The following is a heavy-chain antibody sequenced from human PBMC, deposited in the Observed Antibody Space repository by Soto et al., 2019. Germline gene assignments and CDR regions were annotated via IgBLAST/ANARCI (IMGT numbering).Heavy chain of an antibody. Sequence: QVQLQESGPGLVKPSETLSLTCTVSGGSVSSGSYYWRWIRQPPGKGLEWIGYIYYSGSTNYNTSLKSRVTISVDTSKNQFSLKLSSVTAADTAVYYCARGIEGWYQGRYYYGMDVWGQGTTVTVSS. V-gene: IGHV4-61*01. J-gene: IGHJ6*02. CDR1: GGSVSSGSYY. CDR2: IYYSGST. CDR3: ARGIEGWYQGRYYYGMDV. D-gene: IGHD6-19*01.